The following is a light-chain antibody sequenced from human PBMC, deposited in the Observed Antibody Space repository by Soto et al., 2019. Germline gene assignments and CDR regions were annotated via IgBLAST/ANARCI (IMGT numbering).Light chain of an antibody. V-gene: IGLV1-40*01. CDR2: GNN. CDR3: QSYDSSLSVLYV. Sequence: QSVLTQPPSVSGAPGQRVTISCTGSSSNIGAGYDVHWYQQLPGTAPKLLISGNNNRPSGVPDRFSGSKSGTSASLAITGLQAEDEADYYCQSYDSSLSVLYVFGTGTKLTVL. CDR1: SSNIGAGYD. J-gene: IGLJ1*01.